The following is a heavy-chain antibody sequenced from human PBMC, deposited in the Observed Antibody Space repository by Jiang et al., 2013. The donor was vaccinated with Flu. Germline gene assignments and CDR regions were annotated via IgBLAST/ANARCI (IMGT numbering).Heavy chain of an antibody. CDR2: IIPIFGTA. J-gene: IGHJ4*02. CDR1: GGTFSSYA. CDR3: ARDDPRDYGDLYFDY. D-gene: IGHD4-17*01. V-gene: IGHV1-69*01. Sequence: SGAEVKKPGSSVKVSCRASGGTFSSYAISWVRQAPGQGLEWMGGIIPIFGTANYAQKFQGRVTITADESTSTAYMELSSLRSEDTAVYYCARDDPRDYGDLYFDYWGQGTLVTVSS.